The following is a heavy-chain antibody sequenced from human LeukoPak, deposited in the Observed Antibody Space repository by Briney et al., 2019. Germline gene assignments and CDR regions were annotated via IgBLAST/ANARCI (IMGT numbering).Heavy chain of an antibody. CDR3: ARLLTMISVN. J-gene: IGHJ4*02. D-gene: IGHD3-22*01. Sequence: PSETLSLTCTVSGGSISSSSYYWGWIRQPPGKGLEWIGSIYYSGSTYYNPSLKSRVTISVDTSKNQFSLKLSSVTAADTAVYYCARLLTMISVNWGQGTLVTVSS. V-gene: IGHV4-39*01. CDR1: GGSISSSSYY. CDR2: IYYSGST.